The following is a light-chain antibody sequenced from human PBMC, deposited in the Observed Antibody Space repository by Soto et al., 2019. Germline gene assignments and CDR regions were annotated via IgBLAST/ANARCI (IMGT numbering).Light chain of an antibody. CDR2: DAS. CDR1: QSVSSY. V-gene: IGKV3-11*01. J-gene: IGKJ5*01. CDR3: LQRSNWPIP. Sequence: EIVLTKSPATLSLSPGERATLSCRASQSVSSYLAWYQQKPGQAPRLLIYDASNRATGIPARFSGSGSGTDFTLTISSLEPEDFAIYDCLQRSNWPIPVGQGTRRELK.